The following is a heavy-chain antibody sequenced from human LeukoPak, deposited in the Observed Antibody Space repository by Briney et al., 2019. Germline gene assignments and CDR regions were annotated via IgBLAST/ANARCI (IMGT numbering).Heavy chain of an antibody. J-gene: IGHJ4*02. CDR2: IIPIFGTA. CDR3: ARSGRIAAAGIDY. CDR1: GGTFSSYA. Sequence: SVKVSCKASGGTFSSYAISWVRQAPGQGLEWMGGIIPIFGTANYAQKFQGRVTITTDKSTSTAYMELSSLRSEDTAVYYCARSGRIAAAGIDYWGQGTLVTVSS. V-gene: IGHV1-69*05. D-gene: IGHD6-13*01.